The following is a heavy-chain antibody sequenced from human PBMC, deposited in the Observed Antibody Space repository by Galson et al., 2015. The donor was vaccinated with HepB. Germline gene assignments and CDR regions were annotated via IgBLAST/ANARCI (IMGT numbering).Heavy chain of an antibody. CDR3: AILWFGELTKAFDY. CDR2: ISSSSSTI. CDR1: GFTFSSYS. J-gene: IGHJ4*02. V-gene: IGHV3-48*04. Sequence: SLRLSCAASGFTFSSYSMNWVRQAPGKGLEWVSYISSSSSTIYYADSVRGRFTISRDNAKNSLYLQMNSLRAEDTAVYYCAILWFGELTKAFDYWGQGTLVTVSS. D-gene: IGHD3-10*01.